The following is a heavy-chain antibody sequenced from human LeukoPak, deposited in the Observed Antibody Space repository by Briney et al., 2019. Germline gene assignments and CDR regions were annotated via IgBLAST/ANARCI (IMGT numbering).Heavy chain of an antibody. V-gene: IGHV4-30-2*01. Sequence: SQTLSFTCTVSGGSISSGGYYWSWIRQPPGKGLEWIGYIYHSGSTYYNPSLKSRVTISVDRSKNQFSLKLSSVTAADTAVYYCARPIFDYSSPRDAFDIWGQGTMVTVSS. CDR1: GGSISSGGYY. D-gene: IGHD4-11*01. CDR3: ARPIFDYSSPRDAFDI. CDR2: IYHSGST. J-gene: IGHJ3*02.